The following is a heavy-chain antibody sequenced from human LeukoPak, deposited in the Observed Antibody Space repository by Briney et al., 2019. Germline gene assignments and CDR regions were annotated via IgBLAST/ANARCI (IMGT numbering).Heavy chain of an antibody. CDR2: ISGSGGST. CDR3: AKLVRGPFLFDY. CDR1: GFTFSSYA. V-gene: IGHV3-23*01. J-gene: IGHJ4*02. Sequence: PGGSLRLSCAASGFTFSSYAMSWVRQAPGKGLEWVSAISGSGGSTYYADSVKGRFTISRDNSRNTLYLQMNSLRAEDTAVYYCAKLVRGPFLFDYWGQGTLVTVSS. D-gene: IGHD1-26*01.